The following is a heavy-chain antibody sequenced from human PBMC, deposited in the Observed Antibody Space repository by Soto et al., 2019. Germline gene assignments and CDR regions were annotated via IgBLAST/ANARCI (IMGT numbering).Heavy chain of an antibody. CDR2: IKSRSDGGAS. V-gene: IGHV3-15*01. Sequence: EVQLVESGGGLVKPGGSLRVSCAASGFPFSDAWMSWVRQVPGKGLEWVGRIKSRSDGGASDYAPPVRGRFTISRDDAEITLYLHMSSLRSEDTAVYYCTTMTSSWCGRSWVDYYFYMDVWGKGTTVTVSS. J-gene: IGHJ6*03. CDR3: TTMTSSWCGRSWVDYYFYMDV. CDR1: GFPFSDAW. D-gene: IGHD2-2*01.